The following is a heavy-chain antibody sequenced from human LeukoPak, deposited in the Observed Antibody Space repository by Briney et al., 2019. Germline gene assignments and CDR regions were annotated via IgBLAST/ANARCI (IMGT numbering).Heavy chain of an antibody. V-gene: IGHV4-31*03. CDR1: GGSISSGGYY. D-gene: IGHD6-19*01. CDR3: ARVPYSNGWYWFDY. CDR2: IYYSGST. Sequence: SETLSLTCTVSGGSISSGGYYWSWIRQHPGKGLEWIGYIYYSGSTYSNPSLKSRVTISVDTSKNQFSLNLSSVTAEDTAVYYCARVPYSNGWYWFDYWGQGTLVTVSS. J-gene: IGHJ4*02.